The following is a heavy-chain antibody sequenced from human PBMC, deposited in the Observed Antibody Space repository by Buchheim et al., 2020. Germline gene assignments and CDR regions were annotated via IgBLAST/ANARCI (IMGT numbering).Heavy chain of an antibody. CDR1: GFSFSSYA. D-gene: IGHD3-22*01. Sequence: EVQLLESGGGLVQPGGSLKLSCAASGFSFSSYAMSWVRQSPGKGLEWVSAISIDGRTIYYADSVKGRFTISRDNAKNSLYLQMNSLRDEDTAVYYCARRDSSRGMDVWGQGTT. J-gene: IGHJ6*02. V-gene: IGHV3-48*02. CDR2: ISIDGRTI. CDR3: ARRDSSRGMDV.